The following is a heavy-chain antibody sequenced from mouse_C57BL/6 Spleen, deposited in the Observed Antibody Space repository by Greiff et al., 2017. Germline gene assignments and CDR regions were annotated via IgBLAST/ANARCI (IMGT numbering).Heavy chain of an antibody. CDR3: AISGSSYGDPWFAY. V-gene: IGHV1-82*01. J-gene: IGHJ3*01. CDR1: GYAFSSSW. CDR2: IYPGDGDT. D-gene: IGHD1-1*01. Sequence: VQLQQSGPELVKPGASVKISCKASGYAFSSSWMNWVKQRPGKGLEWIGRIYPGDGDTNYNGKFKGKATLTADKSSSTAYMQLSSLASEDSAVYFCAISGSSYGDPWFAYWGQGTLVTVSA.